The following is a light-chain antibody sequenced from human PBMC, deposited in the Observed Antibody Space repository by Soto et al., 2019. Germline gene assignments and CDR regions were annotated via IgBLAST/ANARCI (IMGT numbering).Light chain of an antibody. CDR2: RNN. Sequence: QSVLTQPPSASGTPRQRVTISCSGSSSNIESNYVYWYQQLPGTAPKLLIYRNNQRPSGVPDRFSGSKSGTSASLAISGLRSEDEGDYYCAARDDSMSPNYVFGTGTKVTVL. CDR3: AARDDSMSPNYV. CDR1: SSNIESNY. J-gene: IGLJ1*01. V-gene: IGLV1-47*01.